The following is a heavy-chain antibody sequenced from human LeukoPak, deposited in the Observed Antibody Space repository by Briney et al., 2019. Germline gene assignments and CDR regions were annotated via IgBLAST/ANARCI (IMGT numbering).Heavy chain of an antibody. Sequence: GGSLRLSCAASGFTFNNYAMNWVRQAPGKGLEWVSSIRGGGETTYYADSAKGRFTISRDNSQNTLYLQMNSLRAEDTAVYYRARDYADYVGYFFFDYWGQGTLVTVSS. CDR3: ARDYADYVGYFFFDY. J-gene: IGHJ4*02. CDR2: IRGGGETT. V-gene: IGHV3-23*01. D-gene: IGHD4-17*01. CDR1: GFTFNNYA.